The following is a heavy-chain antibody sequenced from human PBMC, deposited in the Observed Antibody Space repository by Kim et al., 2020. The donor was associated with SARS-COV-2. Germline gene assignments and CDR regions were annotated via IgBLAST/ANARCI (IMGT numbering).Heavy chain of an antibody. CDR3: ARQRAVDS. V-gene: IGHV3-11*01. J-gene: IGHJ4*02. Sequence: GSTINYAESVKGRFTSSRDNAKNSLYLQMNSLRAEDTAVYYCARQRAVDSWGQGTLVTVSS. CDR2: GSTI.